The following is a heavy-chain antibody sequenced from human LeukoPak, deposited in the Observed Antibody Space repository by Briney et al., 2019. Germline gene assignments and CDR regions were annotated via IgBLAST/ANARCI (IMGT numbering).Heavy chain of an antibody. V-gene: IGHV3-30*02. CDR3: AKDRESNIVLVPAAVDY. D-gene: IGHD2-2*01. Sequence: PGGSLRLSCAASGFTFSSYGMPWVRQAPGKGLEWVAFIRYDGTNKYYADSVKGRFTISRDNSKNTLYLQMNSLRAEDTAVYYCAKDRESNIVLVPAAVDYWGQGTLVTVSS. J-gene: IGHJ4*02. CDR1: GFTFSSYG. CDR2: IRYDGTNK.